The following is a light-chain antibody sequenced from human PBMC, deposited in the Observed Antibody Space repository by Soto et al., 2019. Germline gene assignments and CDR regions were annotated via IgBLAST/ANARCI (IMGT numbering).Light chain of an antibody. CDR1: SSDVGGYNC. J-gene: IGLJ2*01. CDR2: EVN. CDR3: SSYAASSIVV. V-gene: IGLV2-8*01. Sequence: QSVLTQPPSASGSPGQSVTISCTGTSSDVGGYNCVSWYQQHPGKAPKLMIYEVNKRPSGVPDRFSGSKSGNTASLTVSGLQAEDEAGYYCSSYAASSIVVFGGGTKVTVL.